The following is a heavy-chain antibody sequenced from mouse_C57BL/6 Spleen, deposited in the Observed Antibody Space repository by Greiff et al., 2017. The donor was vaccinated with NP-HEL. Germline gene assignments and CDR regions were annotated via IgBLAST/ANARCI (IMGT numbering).Heavy chain of an antibody. CDR1: GYTFTDYE. J-gene: IGHJ2*01. Sequence: VKLLESGAELVRPGASVTLSCKASGYTFTDYEMHWVKQTPVHGLEWIGAIDPETGGTAYNQKFKGKAILTADKSSSTAYMELRSLTSEDSAVYYCTRRTEGDYFDYWGQGTTHTVSS. V-gene: IGHV1-15*01. CDR3: TRRTEGDYFDY. CDR2: IDPETGGT.